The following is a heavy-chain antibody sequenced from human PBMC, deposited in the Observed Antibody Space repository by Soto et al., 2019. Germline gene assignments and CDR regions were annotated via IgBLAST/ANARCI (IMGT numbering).Heavy chain of an antibody. V-gene: IGHV4-34*01. Sequence: SETLSLTCAVYGGSFSGYYWSWIRQPPGKGLEWIGEINHSGSTNYNPSLKSRVTISVDTSKNQFSLKLSSVTAADTAVYYCSTTWTKSSNNWFDPWGQGTLVTVS. D-gene: IGHD1-1*01. CDR2: INHSGST. CDR1: GGSFSGYY. J-gene: IGHJ5*02. CDR3: STTWTKSSNNWFDP.